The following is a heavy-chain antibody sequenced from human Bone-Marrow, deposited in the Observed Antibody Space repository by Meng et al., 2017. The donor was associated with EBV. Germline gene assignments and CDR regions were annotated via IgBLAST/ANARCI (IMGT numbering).Heavy chain of an antibody. CDR3: ASESGRGFTPDY. V-gene: IGHV1-69*01. CDR2: ITPFFGTT. Sequence: QVQLGQSGAEVKKPGSSVKVSCKVSGDTFTTYIINWVRQAPGQGLEWMGGITPFFGTTKYAQKFQGRVTITADESTSTHYMDLSNLRSDDTAMYYCASESGRGFTPDYWGQGTLVTVSS. CDR1: GDTFTTYI. J-gene: IGHJ4*02. D-gene: IGHD3-10*01.